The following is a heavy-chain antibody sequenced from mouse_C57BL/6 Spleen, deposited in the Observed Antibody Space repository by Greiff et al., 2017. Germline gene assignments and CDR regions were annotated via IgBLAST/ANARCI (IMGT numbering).Heavy chain of an antibody. CDR2: IHPNSGST. J-gene: IGHJ4*01. CDR1: GYTFTSYW. CDR3: AREGSTTGYYYAMDY. Sequence: QVQLQQPGAELVKPGASVKLSCKASGYTFTSYWMHWVKQRPGQGLEWIGMIHPNSGSTNYNEKFKSKATLTVDKSSSTAYMQLSSLTSEDSAVYYCAREGSTTGYYYAMDYWGQGTSVTVSS. V-gene: IGHV1-64*01. D-gene: IGHD2-12*01.